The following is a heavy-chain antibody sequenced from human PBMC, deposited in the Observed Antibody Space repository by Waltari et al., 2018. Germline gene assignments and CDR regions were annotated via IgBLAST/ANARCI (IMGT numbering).Heavy chain of an antibody. D-gene: IGHD6-19*01. CDR3: AKDQSSGWFYYFDY. J-gene: IGHJ4*02. V-gene: IGHV3-30*02. CDR2: IRYDGSNK. Sequence: QVQLVESGGGVVQPGGSLRLSCAASGFTFSSYGMPWVRQAPGKGLEWVAFIRYDGSNKYYADSVKGRFTISRDNSKNTLYLQMNSLRAEDTAVYYCAKDQSSGWFYYFDYWGQGTLVTVSS. CDR1: GFTFSSYG.